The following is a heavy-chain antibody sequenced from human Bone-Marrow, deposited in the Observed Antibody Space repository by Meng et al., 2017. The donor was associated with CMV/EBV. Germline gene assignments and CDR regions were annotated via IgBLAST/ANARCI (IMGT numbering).Heavy chain of an antibody. V-gene: IGHV1-2*02. CDR1: GYTFHGYY. Sequence: AEGKKPGAPVQVSCKASGYTFHGYYMHWVRQAPGQGLEWMGWINPNSGGTNYAQKFQGRVTMTRDTSISTAYMELSRLRSDDTAVYYCARGAWYYDSSGYSAFWGQGTLVTVSS. CDR3: ARGAWYYDSSGYSAF. CDR2: INPNSGGT. J-gene: IGHJ4*02. D-gene: IGHD3-22*01.